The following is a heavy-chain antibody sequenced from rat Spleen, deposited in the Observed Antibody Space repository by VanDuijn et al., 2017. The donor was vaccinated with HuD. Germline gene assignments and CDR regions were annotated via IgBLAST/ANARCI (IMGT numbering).Heavy chain of an antibody. J-gene: IGHJ2*01. CDR3: AKDIGTMMVIFDY. D-gene: IGHD1-12*03. CDR2: ISTGGGNT. V-gene: IGHV5S13*01. Sequence: EVQLVESGGGLVQPGRSLKLSCAASGFTYSNYVMAWVRQAPTKGLECVASISTGGGNTYYRDSVKGRFTISRDNAKNTLYLKMDSLRSEDTATYYCAKDIGTMMVIFDYWGQGVMVTVSS. CDR1: GFTYSNYV.